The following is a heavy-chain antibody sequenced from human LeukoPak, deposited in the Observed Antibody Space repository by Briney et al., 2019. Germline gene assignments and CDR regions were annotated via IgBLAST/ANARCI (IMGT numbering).Heavy chain of an antibody. D-gene: IGHD6-6*01. Sequence: GGCLRLSCAAPVFTFSSYAMSSVCESPGKGLEWGSAITGIGGITYYADSVKGRFTISRDNTKNTLYLQINRPGAEATAVYYSARRQTYSSSSMDYWGQGTLVTVSS. CDR2: ITGIGGIT. J-gene: IGHJ4*02. V-gene: IGHV3-23*01. CDR1: VFTFSSYA. CDR3: ARRQTYSSSSMDY.